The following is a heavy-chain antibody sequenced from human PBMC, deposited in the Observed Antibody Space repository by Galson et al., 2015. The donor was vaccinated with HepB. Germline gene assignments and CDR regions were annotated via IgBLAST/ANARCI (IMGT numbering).Heavy chain of an antibody. Sequence: SVKVSCKASGYTFTGYYMHWVRQAPGQGLEWMGRINPNSGGTNYAQKFQGRVTMTRDTSISTAYMELSRLRSDDTAVYYCARGHLAARHPAGSGHIGDYWGQGTLVTVSS. V-gene: IGHV1-2*06. J-gene: IGHJ4*02. CDR2: INPNSGGT. D-gene: IGHD6-6*01. CDR1: GYTFTGYY. CDR3: ARGHLAARHPAGSGHIGDY.